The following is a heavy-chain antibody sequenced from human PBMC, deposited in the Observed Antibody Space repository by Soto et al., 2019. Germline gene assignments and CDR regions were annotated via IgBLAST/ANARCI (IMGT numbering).Heavy chain of an antibody. CDR1: GGSVSSESHY. D-gene: IGHD1-26*01. J-gene: IGHJ6*02. CDR3: ARQRPTDGRWEFANYYGMDV. V-gene: IGHV4-61*01. Sequence: SETLSLTCTVSGGSVSSESHYWNWIRQPPGKGLEWIGYIYYSGSTNFNPSLKSRVTMSVDTAKNQFSLKLSSVTAADTAVYYCARQRPTDGRWEFANYYGMDVWGQGTPVTVSS. CDR2: IYYSGST.